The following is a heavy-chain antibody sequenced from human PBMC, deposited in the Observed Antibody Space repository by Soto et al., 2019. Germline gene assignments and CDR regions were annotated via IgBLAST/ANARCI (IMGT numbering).Heavy chain of an antibody. V-gene: IGHV4-31*03. CDR1: GGSISSGGYY. D-gene: IGHD6-13*01. CDR3: ARVLAAAGSLEAVAAPGWFDP. CDR2: IYYSGST. J-gene: IGHJ5*02. Sequence: SETLSLTCTVSGGSISSGGYYWSWIRQHPGKGLEWIGYIYYSGSTYYNPSLKSRVTISVDTSKNQFSLKLSSVTAADTAVYYCARVLAAAGSLEAVAAPGWFDPWGQGTLVTVSS.